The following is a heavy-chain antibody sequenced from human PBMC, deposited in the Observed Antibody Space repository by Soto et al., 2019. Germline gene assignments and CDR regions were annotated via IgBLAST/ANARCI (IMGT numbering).Heavy chain of an antibody. CDR1: GYTFTSYD. Sequence: ASVKVSCKASGYTFTSYDINWVRQATGQGLEWMGWMIPNSGNTGYAQKFQGRVTMTRNTSISTAYMELSSLRSEDTAVYYCARITYYYDSSGSNTRPLYGMDVWGQGTTVTVSS. CDR2: MIPNSGNT. V-gene: IGHV1-8*01. CDR3: ARITYYYDSSGSNTRPLYGMDV. D-gene: IGHD3-22*01. J-gene: IGHJ6*02.